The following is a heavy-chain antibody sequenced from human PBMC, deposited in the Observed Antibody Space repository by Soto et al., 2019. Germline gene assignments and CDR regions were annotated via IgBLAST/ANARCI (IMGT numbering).Heavy chain of an antibody. CDR1: GGSISSYY. V-gene: IGHV4-59*08. D-gene: IGHD5-12*01. CDR3: ARLNRYSGFQIDY. Sequence: SETLSLTCTVSGGSISSYYWSWIRQPLGKALEWIGYIYYSGSTNYNPSLKSRVTISVDTSKNQFSLNLSSVTAADTAVYYCARLNRYSGFQIDYWGQGTLVTVSS. CDR2: IYYSGST. J-gene: IGHJ4*02.